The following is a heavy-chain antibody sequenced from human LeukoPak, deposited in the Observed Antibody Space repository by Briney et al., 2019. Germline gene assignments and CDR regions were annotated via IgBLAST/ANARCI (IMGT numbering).Heavy chain of an antibody. J-gene: IGHJ6*04. V-gene: IGHV3-64D*06. D-gene: IGHD2-15*01. Sequence: GGSLRLSCSASGFTFSSYAMHWVRQAPGKGLEYVSAISSNGGSTYYADSVKGRFTISRDNSKNTLYLQMGSLRAEDTAVYYCVKDFYVVVALMDVWGKGTTVTVSS. CDR3: VKDFYVVVALMDV. CDR2: ISSNGGST. CDR1: GFTFSSYA.